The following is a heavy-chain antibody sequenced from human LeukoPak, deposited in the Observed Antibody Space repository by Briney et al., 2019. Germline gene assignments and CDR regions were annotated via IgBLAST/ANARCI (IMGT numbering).Heavy chain of an antibody. CDR1: GFTFSSEA. V-gene: IGHV3-23*01. Sequence: GGSLRLSCTASGFTFSSEAMSWARQATGKGLDWVSAISRSGGSTYYADSVTGRFTISRDNSKNTVYLQMNSLRAEDTAVYYCARPMDFDWLLSFDYWGQGTLVTVSS. CDR2: ISRSGGST. J-gene: IGHJ4*02. CDR3: ARPMDFDWLLSFDY. D-gene: IGHD3-9*01.